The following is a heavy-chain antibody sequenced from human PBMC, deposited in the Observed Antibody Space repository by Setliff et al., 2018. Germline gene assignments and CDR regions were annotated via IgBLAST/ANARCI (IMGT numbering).Heavy chain of an antibody. CDR2: IYDNDFA. CDR3: ARGDDFHDGSGYYNP. V-gene: IGHV4-61*01. CDR1: GESTDSVATGNHY. D-gene: IGHD3-22*01. Sequence: LSLTCIVSGESTDSVATGNHYWSWIRQPPGKGLEWIGYIYDNDFANYNPSLRSRVSISVDTSKNQFSLKLTSVTAADTAVYYCARGDDFHDGSGYYNPWGQGTLVTVSS. J-gene: IGHJ5*02.